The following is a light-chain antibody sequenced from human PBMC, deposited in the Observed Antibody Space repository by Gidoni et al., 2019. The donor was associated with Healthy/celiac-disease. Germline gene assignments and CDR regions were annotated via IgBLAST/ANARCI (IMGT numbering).Light chain of an antibody. J-gene: IGKJ2*01. CDR3: QQRSNWPPYT. CDR1: QSVSSY. Sequence: EMVLTQSSATLSLSPGERATLSCRASQSVSSYLAWYQQKPAQAPRRLIYDAANSATGLPARFSGSGSGADFTLAISSLEPEEFAVYYCQQRSNWPPYTFGQWTKLEIK. CDR2: DAA. V-gene: IGKV3-11*01.